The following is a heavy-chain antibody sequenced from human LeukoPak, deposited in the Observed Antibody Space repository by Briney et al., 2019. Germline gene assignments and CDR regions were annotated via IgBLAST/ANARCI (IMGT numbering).Heavy chain of an antibody. J-gene: IGHJ5*02. D-gene: IGHD1-20*01. CDR3: ASNNWPYVNWFDP. CDR2: INPNSGNT. Sequence: ASVKVSCKGSGYTFTSYDINWMRQATGQGLEWMGWINPNSGNTGYAQKFQGRVTMTRNTSISTAYMELNSLKSEDTAVYYCASNNWPYVNWFDPWGREPWSSSPQ. CDR1: GYTFTSYD. V-gene: IGHV1-8*01.